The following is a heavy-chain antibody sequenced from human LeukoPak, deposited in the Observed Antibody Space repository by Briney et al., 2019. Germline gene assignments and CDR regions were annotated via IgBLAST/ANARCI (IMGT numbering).Heavy chain of an antibody. CDR1: GGSINSYY. D-gene: IGHD4-23*01. CDR2: IYSSGST. V-gene: IGHV4-4*07. Sequence: SETLSLTCTVSGGSINSYYWSWIRRPAGKGLEWIGRIYSSGSTNYNPSLKSRVSMSVDTSKNQFSLKLTSVTAADTAVYYCARGGKATVVTMWGQGILVTVSS. CDR3: ARGGKATVVTM. J-gene: IGHJ4*02.